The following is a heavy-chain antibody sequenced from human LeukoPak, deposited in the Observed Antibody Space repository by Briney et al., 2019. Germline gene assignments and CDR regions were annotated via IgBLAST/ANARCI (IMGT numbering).Heavy chain of an antibody. V-gene: IGHV3-33*01. J-gene: IGHJ3*02. CDR2: MYFDGSKK. D-gene: IGHD1-26*01. CDR1: GFIFSNYG. Sequence: GGSLRLSCATSGFIFSNYGMHWVRQAPGKGLEWVAVMYFDGSKKYYADSVKGRFTISKDNSKNTLYLQMNSLRVEDTAVYYCARDGPWYSGSRRSFDIWGQGTMVTVSS. CDR3: ARDGPWYSGSRRSFDI.